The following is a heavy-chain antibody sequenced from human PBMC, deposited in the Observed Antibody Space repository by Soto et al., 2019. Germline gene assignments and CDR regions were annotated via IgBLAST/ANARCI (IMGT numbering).Heavy chain of an antibody. J-gene: IGHJ4*02. CDR1: GCTFSRYT. CDR2: IIPILGIA. CDR3: ARNASYSSGPTLDY. Sequence: HVQLVQSGAEVKKPGSSVKVSCKASGCTFSRYTISWVRQAPGHGLEWMGRIIPILGIANYAQKFQGRVTITADKSTSTAYMELSSLRSDYTAVYYYARNASYSSGPTLDYCGPGTLGTVSS. V-gene: IGHV1-69*02. D-gene: IGHD6-19*01.